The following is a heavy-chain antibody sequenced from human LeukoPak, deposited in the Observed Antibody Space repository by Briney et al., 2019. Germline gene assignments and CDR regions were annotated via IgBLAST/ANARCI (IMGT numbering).Heavy chain of an antibody. Sequence: GESLKLPCKGSGYNFTSYWIGGVRQIPGKALERMGINYPGEYDTRYRPSFQRQVTISADKPISTAYLQWSSLKACYTRIFFCGRHVQVTTIFGQSRWFDPWGQGSLVSVSS. CDR1: GYNFTSYW. CDR3: GRHVQVTTIFGQSRWFDP. V-gene: IGHV5-51*01. J-gene: IGHJ5*02. D-gene: IGHD3-3*01. CDR2: NYPGEYDT.